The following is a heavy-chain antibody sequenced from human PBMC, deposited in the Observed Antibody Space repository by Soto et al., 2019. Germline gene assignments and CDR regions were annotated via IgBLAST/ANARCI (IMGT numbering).Heavy chain of an antibody. CDR2: VWHSGST. CDR1: GGSVSKNTW. V-gene: IGHV4-4*02. D-gene: IGHD3-22*01. Sequence: QVQLEESGPGLVKPSGTLSLTCAVSGGSVSKNTWWSWVRQPPGKGLEWIGEVWHSGSTTYNPSLKSRVTISVDKSKNQFSLRLSSVTAADTAVYYCARKYYYDNPGYYPDWYFDLWGRGTPVTVSS. J-gene: IGHJ2*01. CDR3: ARKYYYDNPGYYPDWYFDL.